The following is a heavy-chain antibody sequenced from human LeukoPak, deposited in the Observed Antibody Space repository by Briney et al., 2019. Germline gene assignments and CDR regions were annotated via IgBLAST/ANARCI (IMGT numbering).Heavy chain of an antibody. V-gene: IGHV4-61*05. CDR2: IYYSGST. CDR1: GGSISSSTYS. D-gene: IGHD3-22*01. Sequence: PSETLSLTCTVSGGSISSSTYSWGWIRQPPGRGLEWIGYIYYSGSTNYNPSLKSRVTISVDTSKNQFSLKLSSVTATDTAVYYCVGPYDSSGYYLGYWGQGTLVTVSS. J-gene: IGHJ4*02. CDR3: VGPYDSSGYYLGY.